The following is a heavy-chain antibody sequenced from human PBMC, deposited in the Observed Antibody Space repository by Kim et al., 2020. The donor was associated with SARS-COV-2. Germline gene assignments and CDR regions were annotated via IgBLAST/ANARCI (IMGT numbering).Heavy chain of an antibody. Sequence: SETLSLTCTVSGGSISSGGYYWSWIRQHPGKGLEWIGYIYYSGSTSYSPYLRSRVTISVDTSKNQFSLKLSSVTAADTAVYYCARERDYGDYFEYWGQGTLVTVSS. CDR1: GGSISSGGYY. CDR2: IYYSGST. D-gene: IGHD4-17*01. J-gene: IGHJ4*02. V-gene: IGHV4-31*03. CDR3: ARERDYGDYFEY.